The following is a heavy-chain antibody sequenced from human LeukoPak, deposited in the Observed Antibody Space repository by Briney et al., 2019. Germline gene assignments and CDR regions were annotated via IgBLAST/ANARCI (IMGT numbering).Heavy chain of an antibody. CDR1: GFTFSIYA. J-gene: IGHJ4*02. Sequence: GGSLRLSCAASGFTFSIYAIHWVRQAPGKGLEGVAVISYDGSNKYYADSVKGRFTISRDNSKNTLYLQMNSLRAEDTAVYYCARDAAYYYDSSGYPTPLDYWGQGTLVTVSS. D-gene: IGHD3-22*01. CDR2: ISYDGSNK. V-gene: IGHV3-30*04. CDR3: ARDAAYYYDSSGYPTPLDY.